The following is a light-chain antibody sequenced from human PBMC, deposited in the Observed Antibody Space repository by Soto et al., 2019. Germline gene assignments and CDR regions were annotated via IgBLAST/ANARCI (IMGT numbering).Light chain of an antibody. CDR3: QQLNSYPWT. CDR2: GAS. CDR1: QGISSY. J-gene: IGKJ1*01. Sequence: IQMTQSPSSLSASLGARVTITCRASQGISSYLAWYQQKPGKAPKLLIYGASSWHTGIPARFRGSGSGTDFTLTISSLQPEDFAVYYCQQLNSYPWTFGQGTKVDIK. V-gene: IGKV1-9*01.